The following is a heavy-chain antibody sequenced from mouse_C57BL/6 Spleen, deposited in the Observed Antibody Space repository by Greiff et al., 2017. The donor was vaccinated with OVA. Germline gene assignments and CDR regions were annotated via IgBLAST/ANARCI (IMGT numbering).Heavy chain of an antibody. J-gene: IGHJ2*01. CDR3: ARERGYGSPFDY. D-gene: IGHD1-1*01. CDR1: GYSITSGYY. Sequence: EVQLQQSGPGLVKPSQSLSLTCSVTGYSITSGYYWNWIRQFPGNKLEWMGYISYDGSNNYNPSLKNRISITRDTSKNQFFLKLNSVTTEDTATYYCARERGYGSPFDYWGQGTTLTVSS. CDR2: ISYDGSN. V-gene: IGHV3-6*01.